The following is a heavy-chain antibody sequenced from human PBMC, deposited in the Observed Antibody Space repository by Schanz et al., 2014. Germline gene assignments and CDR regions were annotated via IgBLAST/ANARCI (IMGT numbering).Heavy chain of an antibody. CDR1: GFTFSIHY. V-gene: IGHV3-7*01. J-gene: IGHJ5*02. CDR3: VKEEWWWFDP. D-gene: IGHD2-15*01. Sequence: EVQLVESGGGLVQPGGSLRLSCAASGFTFSIHYMSWVRQAPGEGLEWVAKIKPDGSEKLYVDSVRGRFAVSRDNVKNLLYLEMNSLRIEDTAEYHCVKEEWWWFDPWGQGTLVTVSS. CDR2: IKPDGSEK.